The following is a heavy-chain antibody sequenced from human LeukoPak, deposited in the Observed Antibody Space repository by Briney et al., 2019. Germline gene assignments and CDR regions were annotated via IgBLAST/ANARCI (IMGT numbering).Heavy chain of an antibody. D-gene: IGHD3-22*01. CDR1: GGSISSYY. Sequence: SETLSLTCTVSGGSISSYYWSWIRQPPGKGLEWIGYIYYSGSTNYNPSLKSRVTISVDTSKNQFSLKLRSVTAADTAVYYCARDSYYYDSSGYWYYYYYMDVWGKGTTVTISS. V-gene: IGHV4-59*01. J-gene: IGHJ6*03. CDR3: ARDSYYYDSSGYWYYYYYMDV. CDR2: IYYSGST.